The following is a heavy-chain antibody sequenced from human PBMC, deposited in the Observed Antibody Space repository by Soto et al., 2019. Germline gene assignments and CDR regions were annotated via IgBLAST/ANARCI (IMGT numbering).Heavy chain of an antibody. V-gene: IGHV3-30*18. J-gene: IGHJ6*02. Sequence: QVQLVESGGGVVQPGRSLRLLCAASGFTFRTYGMHWVRQAPGKGLEWLAVISNNGINKYYADSVKGRFTISRDNSRDTLFLQMNSLRGEDTAIYYCAKVIRADSTSSNFYYYSGLDVWGQGTTVTVSS. CDR1: GFTFRTYG. CDR3: AKVIRADSTSSNFYYYSGLDV. D-gene: IGHD6-6*01. CDR2: ISNNGINK.